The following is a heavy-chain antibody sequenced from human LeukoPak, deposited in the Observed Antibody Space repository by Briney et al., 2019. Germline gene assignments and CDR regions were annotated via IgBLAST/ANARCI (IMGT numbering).Heavy chain of an antibody. Sequence: GGSLRLSCAASGFTFGTYAMSWVRQAPGKGLEYVSVLYHDGGTYSADSVKGRFTISRDNSKNTLYLQMNSLRVEDTAVYYCVHGWASYGSGSSEFFDYWGQGSLVTVSS. CDR1: GFTFGTYA. CDR2: LYHDGGT. D-gene: IGHD3-10*01. V-gene: IGHV3-53*01. J-gene: IGHJ4*02. CDR3: VHGWASYGSGSSEFFDY.